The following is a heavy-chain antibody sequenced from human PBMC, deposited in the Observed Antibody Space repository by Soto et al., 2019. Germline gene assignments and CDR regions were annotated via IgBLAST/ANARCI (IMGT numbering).Heavy chain of an antibody. Sequence: TLSLTCTVSGGSISSSSYHWGWIRQPPGKGLEWIGSIYYSGSTYYNPSLKSRVTISVDTSKNQFSLKLSSVTAADTAVYYCARQLVHYDFWSGQPSYGMDVWGQGTTVTVSS. D-gene: IGHD3-3*01. J-gene: IGHJ6*02. CDR2: IYYSGST. V-gene: IGHV4-39*01. CDR3: ARQLVHYDFWSGQPSYGMDV. CDR1: GGSISSSSYH.